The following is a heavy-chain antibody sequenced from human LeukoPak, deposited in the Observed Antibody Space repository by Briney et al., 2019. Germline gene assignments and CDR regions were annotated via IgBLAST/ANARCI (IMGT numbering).Heavy chain of an antibody. V-gene: IGHV3-23*01. CDR3: AKSPGVGHTARFDY. D-gene: IGHD1-26*01. CDR1: EFTFIFYA. CDR2: ISGSGDST. Sequence: PGGSLRLSCEGSEFTFIFYAMSWVRQAPGKGLEWVSTISGSGDSTDYADSVKGRFTISRDNSKNTLFLQMNSLRVEDTAVYYCAKSPGVGHTARFDYWGQGTLVTVSS. J-gene: IGHJ4*02.